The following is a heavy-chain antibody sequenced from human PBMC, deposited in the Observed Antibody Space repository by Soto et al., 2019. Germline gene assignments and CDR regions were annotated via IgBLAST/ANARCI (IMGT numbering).Heavy chain of an antibody. Sequence: ASLKVSCKTSGYTFTRNGISWVRQAPGQGLEWMGWISPNSGNIKYAQKLQGRVIMTTDTSTSTAYMELRSLRSDDTAVYYCVKDRDSNTWPSRDVWGPGTRVTVSS. V-gene: IGHV1-18*01. CDR3: VKDRDSNTWPSRDV. D-gene: IGHD3-22*01. CDR1: GYTFTRNG. CDR2: ISPNSGNI. J-gene: IGHJ6*02.